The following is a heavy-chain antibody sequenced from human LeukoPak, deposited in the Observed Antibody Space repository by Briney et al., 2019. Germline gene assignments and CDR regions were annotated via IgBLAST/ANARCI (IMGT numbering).Heavy chain of an antibody. CDR1: GFTVSSYY. J-gene: IGHJ4*02. V-gene: IGHV3-53*01. CDR3: AREAPSGYDYLDY. D-gene: IGHD5-12*01. Sequence: GGSLRLSCAASGFTVSSYYMSWVRQAPGKGLEWVSVIYSGGSTYYADSVKGRFTISRDNSKNTLYLQMNSLRAEDTAVYYCAREAPSGYDYLDYWGQGTLVTLSS. CDR2: IYSGGST.